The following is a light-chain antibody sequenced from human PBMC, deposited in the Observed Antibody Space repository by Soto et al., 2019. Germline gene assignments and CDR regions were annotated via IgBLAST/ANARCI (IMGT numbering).Light chain of an antibody. CDR3: KQYYPMYP. J-gene: IGKJ2*01. CDR1: QSIDNW. CDR2: KTS. Sequence: DIQMTQSPSTLSASVGDRVTITCRASQSIDNWLAWYQEKPGKAPKLLIYKTSTLASGVPSRFSGSASGTEFTLTISSLQPDDFAPYYAKQYYPMYPFGRGTRLEI. V-gene: IGKV1-5*03.